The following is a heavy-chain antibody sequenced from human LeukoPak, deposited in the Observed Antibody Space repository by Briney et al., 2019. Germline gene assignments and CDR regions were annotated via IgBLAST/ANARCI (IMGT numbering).Heavy chain of an antibody. V-gene: IGHV3-7*01. CDR3: ARGPRDPDYYYYMDV. CDR1: GFTFSTYA. CDR2: IKQDGSEK. J-gene: IGHJ6*03. Sequence: GGSLRLSCAASGFTFSTYAMNWVRQAPGKGLEWVANIKQDGSEKYYVDSVKGRFTISRDNAKNSLYLQMNSLRAEDTAVYYCARGPRDPDYYYYMDVWGKGTTVTVSS.